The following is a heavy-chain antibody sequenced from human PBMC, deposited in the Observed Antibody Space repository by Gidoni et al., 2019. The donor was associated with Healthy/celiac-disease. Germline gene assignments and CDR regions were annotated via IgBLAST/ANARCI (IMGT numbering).Heavy chain of an antibody. Sequence: EVQLVESGGGLVQPGGSLRLSCAASGFTFSSYAMPWVRQAPGKGLEYVSAISSNGGSTYYANSVKGRFTISRDNSKNTLYLQMGSLRAEDMAVYYCARGAGWLRLEYYYYYYGMDVWGQGTTVTVSS. V-gene: IGHV3-64*01. D-gene: IGHD5-12*01. CDR2: ISSNGGST. CDR3: ARGAGWLRLEYYYYYYGMDV. J-gene: IGHJ6*02. CDR1: GFTFSSYA.